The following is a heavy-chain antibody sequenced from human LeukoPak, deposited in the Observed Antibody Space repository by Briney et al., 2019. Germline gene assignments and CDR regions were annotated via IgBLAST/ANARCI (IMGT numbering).Heavy chain of an antibody. CDR3: ARGLGYCSGGSCSNSILYFDY. D-gene: IGHD2-15*01. Sequence: ASVKVSFKASGYTFTSYAMHWVRQAPGQRLEWMGWINAGNGNTKYSQKFQGRVTITRDTSASTAYMELSSLRSEDTAVYYCARGLGYCSGGSCSNSILYFDYWGQGTLVTVSS. J-gene: IGHJ4*02. CDR1: GYTFTSYA. V-gene: IGHV1-3*01. CDR2: INAGNGNT.